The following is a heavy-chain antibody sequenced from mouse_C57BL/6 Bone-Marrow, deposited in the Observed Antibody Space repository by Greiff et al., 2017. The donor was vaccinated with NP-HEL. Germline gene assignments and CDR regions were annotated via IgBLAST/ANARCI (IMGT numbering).Heavy chain of an antibody. CDR1: GFTFSDYG. CDR3: ARRDYYGSSYYFDY. J-gene: IGHJ2*01. Sequence: EVKLVESGGGLVKPGGSLKLSCAASGFTFSDYGMHWVRQAPEKGLEWVAYISSGCSTIYYADTVKGRFTISRDNAKNPLFLQMTSLRSEDTAMYYCARRDYYGSSYYFDYWGQGTTLTVSS. D-gene: IGHD1-1*01. V-gene: IGHV5-17*01. CDR2: ISSGCSTI.